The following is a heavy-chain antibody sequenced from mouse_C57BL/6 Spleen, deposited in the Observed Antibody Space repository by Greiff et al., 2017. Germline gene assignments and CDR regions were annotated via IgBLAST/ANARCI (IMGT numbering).Heavy chain of an antibody. CDR3: APYYGSAWFAY. J-gene: IGHJ3*01. D-gene: IGHD1-1*01. CDR1: GYTFTDYA. CDR2: ISTYNGDA. Sequence: VQLQESGPELVRPGVSVKISCKGSGYTFTDYAMHWVKQSHAKSLEWIGVISTYNGDASYNQKFKDKATMTLDKSSSTAYMELARLTSEDSAVYYCAPYYGSAWFAYWGKGTLVTVSA. V-gene: IGHV1-67*01.